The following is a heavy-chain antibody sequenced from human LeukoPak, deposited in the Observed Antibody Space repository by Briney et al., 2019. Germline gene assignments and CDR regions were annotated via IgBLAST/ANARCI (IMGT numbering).Heavy chain of an antibody. CDR1: GFTVSSNY. CDR2: IYSGGST. V-gene: IGHV3-66*02. J-gene: IGHJ4*02. Sequence: PGGSLRLSCAASGFTVSSNYMSWVRQAPGKGLEWVSVIYSGGSTYYADSVKGRFTISRDNSKNTLYLQMSSLRAEDTAVYYCARGRGCSSTSCYKRGLDYWGQGTLVTVSS. CDR3: ARGRGCSSTSCYKRGLDY. D-gene: IGHD2-2*02.